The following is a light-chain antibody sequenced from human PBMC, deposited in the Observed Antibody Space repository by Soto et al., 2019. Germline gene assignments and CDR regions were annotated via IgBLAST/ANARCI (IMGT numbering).Light chain of an antibody. CDR2: DAS. J-gene: IGKJ1*01. CDR3: QQYNNFWT. CDR1: QSISRW. V-gene: IGKV1-5*01. Sequence: DIQMTQSPSALSASVGDRVTITCRTSQSISRWLAWYQQKPGKAPRLLIYDASYFERGVPSRFSGSGSGTDFTLTISDLQPDDLGTYYCQQYNNFWTFGPGTKVEI.